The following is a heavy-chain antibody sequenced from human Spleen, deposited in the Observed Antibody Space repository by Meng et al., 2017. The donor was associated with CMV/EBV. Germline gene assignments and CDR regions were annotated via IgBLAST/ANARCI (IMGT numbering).Heavy chain of an antibody. J-gene: IGHJ4*02. Sequence: YNFTNFGYSWVRQAPGQGLQWMGWISTYNGKTNYAQRLQGRVTLTTDTSTSTAYMELRSLRSDDTAVYYCARDMSESGHESHLFDYWGQGTLVTVSS. CDR3: ARDMSESGHESHLFDY. CDR1: YNFTNFG. D-gene: IGHD5-12*01. CDR2: ISTYNGKT. V-gene: IGHV1-18*01.